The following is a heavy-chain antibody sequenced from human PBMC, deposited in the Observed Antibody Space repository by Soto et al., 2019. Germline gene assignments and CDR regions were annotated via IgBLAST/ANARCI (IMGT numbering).Heavy chain of an antibody. D-gene: IGHD4-4*01. CDR2: ITPIFGTA. CDR3: ARLRASNYEAYQH. Sequence: QVQLVQSGAEVKKPGSSVKVSCKASGGTFSTYPISWVRQAPGQGLEWMGGITPIFGTANYAQKLQGRVTITADESTTTAYMQLSSLRSDDTAFYYCARLRASNYEAYQHWGQGTLVTVSS. CDR1: GGTFSTYP. J-gene: IGHJ1*01. V-gene: IGHV1-69*12.